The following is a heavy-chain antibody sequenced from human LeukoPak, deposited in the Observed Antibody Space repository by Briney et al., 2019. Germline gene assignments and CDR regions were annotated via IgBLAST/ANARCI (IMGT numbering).Heavy chain of an antibody. J-gene: IGHJ4*02. CDR1: GGSISSHY. D-gene: IGHD3-22*01. Sequence: SETLSLTCTVSGGSISSHYWSWIRQPPGKGLEWIGYIYYSGSTNYNPSLKSRVTISVDTSKNQSSLKLSFVTAADTAVYYCARSPADGVVVIDWGQGTLVTVSS. CDR3: ARSPADGVVVID. CDR2: IYYSGST. V-gene: IGHV4-59*11.